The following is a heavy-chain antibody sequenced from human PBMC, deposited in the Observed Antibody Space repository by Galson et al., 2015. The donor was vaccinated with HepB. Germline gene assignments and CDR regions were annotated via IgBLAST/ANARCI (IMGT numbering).Heavy chain of an antibody. V-gene: IGHV2-70*11. D-gene: IGHD3-22*01. Sequence: PALVKPTQTLTLTCTFSGFSLSTSGMCVSWLRQPPGKALEWLARLDWDDDKYYSTSLKTRLTISEDTSKNQVVLTMTDMDPVDTATYYCARTRVGSSGSPRQAFDVWGQGTIVTVSS. CDR3: ARTRVGSSGSPRQAFDV. J-gene: IGHJ3*01. CDR1: GFSLSTSGMC. CDR2: LDWDDDK.